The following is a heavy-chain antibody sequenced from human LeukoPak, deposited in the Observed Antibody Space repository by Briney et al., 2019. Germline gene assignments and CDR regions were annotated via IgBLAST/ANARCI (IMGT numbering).Heavy chain of an antibody. J-gene: IGHJ4*02. CDR1: GFTFSSHG. CDR2: ISGSGGST. CDR3: VKDQREAYRSGWSRDFDY. Sequence: PGGSLRLSCAASGFTFSSHGMSWVRQAPGKGLEWVSAISGSGGSTYYADSVKGRFTISRDNSKNTLYLQVNSLRVEDTAVYYCVKDQREAYRSGWSRDFDYWGQGTLVTVSS. D-gene: IGHD6-19*01. V-gene: IGHV3-23*01.